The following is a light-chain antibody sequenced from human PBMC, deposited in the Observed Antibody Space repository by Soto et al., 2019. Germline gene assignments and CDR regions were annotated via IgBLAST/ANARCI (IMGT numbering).Light chain of an antibody. V-gene: IGLV2-8*01. J-gene: IGLJ2*01. CDR3: SSYAGSNTVV. Sequence: QSVLTQPPSASGSPGQSVTIPCTGTSSDVGGYNFVSWYQQHPGKAPKLMIYEVTKRPSGVPDRFSGSKSGNTASLTVSGLQAEDEGDYYCSSYAGSNTVVLGGGTKVTVL. CDR1: SSDVGGYNF. CDR2: EVT.